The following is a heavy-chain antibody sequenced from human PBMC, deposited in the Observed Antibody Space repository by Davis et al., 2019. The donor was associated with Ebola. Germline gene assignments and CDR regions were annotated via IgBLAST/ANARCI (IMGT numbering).Heavy chain of an antibody. D-gene: IGHD3-9*01. V-gene: IGHV3-7*01. J-gene: IGHJ4*02. CDR1: GFTFSSYW. Sequence: GGSLRLSCAVSGFTFSSYWMSWVRQGPGKGLEWVAEIDEDGSKKDYVDSVKGRFTISRDNAKNSLYLQMNSLRDEDTAVYYCARNDILTGYLMSYYFDYWGQGTLVTVSS. CDR2: IDEDGSKK. CDR3: ARNDILTGYLMSYYFDY.